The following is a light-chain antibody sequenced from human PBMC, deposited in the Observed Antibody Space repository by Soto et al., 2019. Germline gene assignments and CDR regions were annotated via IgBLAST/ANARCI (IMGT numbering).Light chain of an antibody. CDR1: QSVLYSSNNKNY. Sequence: DIVMTQSPDSLAVSLGERATINCKSSQSVLYSSNNKNYLAWYQQKPGQPPKLLIYWASTRESGVPDRFSGSGFGTDFPLPISSLQAVDVAVYYCQQYYSTPQTFGQGTKLEIK. CDR3: QQYYSTPQT. J-gene: IGKJ2*01. CDR2: WAS. V-gene: IGKV4-1*01.